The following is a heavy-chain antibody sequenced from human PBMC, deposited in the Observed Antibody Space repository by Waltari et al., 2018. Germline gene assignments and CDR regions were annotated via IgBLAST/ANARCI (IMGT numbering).Heavy chain of an antibody. J-gene: IGHJ3*02. V-gene: IGHV1-8*01. D-gene: IGHD3-3*01. CDR2: MNPNRGNT. CDR1: GYTFTSYD. CDR3: ARGPLRYYDFWSGYRRFGNDI. Sequence: QVQLVQSGAEVKKPGASVKVSCKASGYTFTSYDINWVRQATGPGLEWMGWMNPNRGNTGYAQKFQGRVTMTRNTSISTAYMELSSLRSEDTAVYYCARGPLRYYDFWSGYRRFGNDIWGQGTMVTVSS.